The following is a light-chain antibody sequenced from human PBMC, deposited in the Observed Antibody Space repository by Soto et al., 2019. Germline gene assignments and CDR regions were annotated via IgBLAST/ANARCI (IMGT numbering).Light chain of an antibody. Sequence: EIVLTQSPATLSSFPGDRVTLSCSASQYINTRLAWYQHRPGQAPRLLIYLASNRAAGVPARFSGSGSGTDFTLTISDVEPEDFAVYYCHQRQSWPRTFGQGTKVDI. CDR3: HQRQSWPRT. J-gene: IGKJ1*01. V-gene: IGKV3-11*01. CDR1: QYINTR. CDR2: LAS.